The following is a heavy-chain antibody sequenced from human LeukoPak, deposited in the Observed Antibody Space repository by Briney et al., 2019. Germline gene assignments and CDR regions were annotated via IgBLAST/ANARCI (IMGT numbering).Heavy chain of an antibody. D-gene: IGHD2-15*01. J-gene: IGHJ4*02. CDR3: ARDYCSGGSCFFN. Sequence: PGGSLRLSCAASGFTFSTHSLSWVRQAPGKGLEWVSRINSAGSDTSYADSVKGRFTISRDNAKNTLYLQMNSLRAEDTAVYFCARDYCSGGSCFFNWGQGTLVTVSS. CDR1: GFTFSTHS. V-gene: IGHV3-74*01. CDR2: INSAGSDT.